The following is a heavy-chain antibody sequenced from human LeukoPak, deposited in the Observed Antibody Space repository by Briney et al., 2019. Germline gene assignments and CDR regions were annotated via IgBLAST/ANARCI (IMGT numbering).Heavy chain of an antibody. CDR1: GFTFSSYA. D-gene: IGHD6-13*01. V-gene: IGHV3-23*01. J-gene: IGHJ6*02. Sequence: PGGSLRLSCAASGFTFSSYAMSWVRQAPGKGLEWVSAISGSGGSTYYADSVEGRFTISRDNAKNSLYLQMNSLRAEDTAVYYCASAGVPQQLVNYGMDVWGQGTTVTVSS. CDR2: ISGSGGST. CDR3: ASAGVPQQLVNYGMDV.